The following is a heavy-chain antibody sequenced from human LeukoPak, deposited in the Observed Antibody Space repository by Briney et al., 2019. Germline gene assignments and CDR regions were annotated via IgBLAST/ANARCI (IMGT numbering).Heavy chain of an antibody. D-gene: IGHD5-18*01. J-gene: IGHJ4*02. CDR3: ARCGYSYGTGYHFDS. Sequence: SETLSLTCTVFGGSIGSYYWSWIRQPPGKGLEWLGFIYYTGSTNYNSSLKSRVTISLDTSKNQFSLRLSSMTAADTAVYFCARCGYSYGTGYHFDSWGQGTLVTVSS. CDR2: IYYTGST. V-gene: IGHV4-59*13. CDR1: GGSIGSYY.